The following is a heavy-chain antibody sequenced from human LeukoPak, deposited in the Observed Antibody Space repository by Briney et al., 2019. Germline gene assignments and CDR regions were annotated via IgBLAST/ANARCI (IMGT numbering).Heavy chain of an antibody. V-gene: IGHV4-34*01. CDR3: ARGRSTYQLLLYYFDY. CDR2: INHSGST. Sequence: PSETLSLTCAVYGGSFSGYYWSWIRQPPGKGLEWIGEINHSGSTNYNPSLQSRVTISVDTYKNQFSLKLSSVTAADPAVYYCARGRSTYQLLLYYFDYWGQGTLVNVSS. CDR1: GGSFSGYY. D-gene: IGHD2-2*01. J-gene: IGHJ4*02.